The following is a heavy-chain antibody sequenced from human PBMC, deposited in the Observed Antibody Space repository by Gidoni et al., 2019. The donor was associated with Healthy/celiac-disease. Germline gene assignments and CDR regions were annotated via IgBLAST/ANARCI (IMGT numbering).Heavy chain of an antibody. D-gene: IGHD5-12*01. CDR2: IYYSGST. J-gene: IGHJ6*04. V-gene: IGHV4-59*01. Sequence: QVQLQESGPGLVKPSETLSLTCTVPRGPISSYYWSWIRQPPGKGLEWIGYIYYSGSTNYNPSLKSRVTISVDTSKNQFSLKLSSVTAADTAVYYCARLPGVATPGYYYYYGMDVWGKGTTVTVSS. CDR3: ARLPGVATPGYYYYYGMDV. CDR1: RGPISSYY.